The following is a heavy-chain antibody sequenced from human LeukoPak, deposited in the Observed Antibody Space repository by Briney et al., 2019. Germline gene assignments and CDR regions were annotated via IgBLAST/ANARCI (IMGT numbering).Heavy chain of an antibody. CDR1: GYTFTSYG. V-gene: IGHV1-18*01. CDR2: ISAYNGNT. Sequence: ASVKVSCKASGYTFTSYGISWVRQAPGQGLEWMGWISAYNGNTNYAQKLQGRVTMTTDTSTSTAYMELRSLRSDDTAVYYCARHASRRQLWLSRAFDIWGQGTMVTVSS. D-gene: IGHD5-18*01. CDR3: ARHASRRQLWLSRAFDI. J-gene: IGHJ3*02.